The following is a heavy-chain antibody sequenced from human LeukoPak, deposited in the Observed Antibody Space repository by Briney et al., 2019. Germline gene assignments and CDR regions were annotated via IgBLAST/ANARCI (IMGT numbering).Heavy chain of an antibody. CDR2: IYSGGST. CDR3: ARSPHHTDNY. Sequence: GGSLRLSCAAPGFTVSSNYMSWVRQAPGKGLEWVSVIYSGGSTYYADSVKGRFTISRDNSKNTLYLQMNSLRAEDTAVYYCARSPHHTDNYWGQGTLVTVSS. CDR1: GFTVSSNY. D-gene: IGHD1-14*01. J-gene: IGHJ4*02. V-gene: IGHV3-53*01.